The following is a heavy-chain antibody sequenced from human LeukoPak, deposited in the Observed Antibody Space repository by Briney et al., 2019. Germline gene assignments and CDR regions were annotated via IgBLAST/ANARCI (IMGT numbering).Heavy chain of an antibody. CDR3: ATDTARVNY. V-gene: IGHV1-69*05. CDR2: IIPIFGTA. CDR1: GGTFSSYA. D-gene: IGHD5-18*01. J-gene: IGHJ4*02. Sequence: SVKVSCKASGGTFSSYAISWVRQAPGQGLEWMGGIIPIFGTANYAQKFQGRATITTDESTSTAYMELSSLRSEDTAVYYCATDTARVNYWGQGTLVTVSS.